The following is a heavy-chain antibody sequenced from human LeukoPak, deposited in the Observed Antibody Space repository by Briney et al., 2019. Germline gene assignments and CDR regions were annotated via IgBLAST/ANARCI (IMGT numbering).Heavy chain of an antibody. CDR1: GGSISSYY. D-gene: IGHD7-27*01. CDR2: IYYSGST. J-gene: IGHJ4*02. CDR3: AREPWAEGFDY. Sequence: SETLSLTCTVSGGSISSYYWSWIRQPPGKGLEWIGYIYYSGSTNYNPSLKSRVTISVDTSKNQFSLKLSSVTAADTAVHYCAREPWAEGFDYWGQGTLVTVSS. V-gene: IGHV4-59*01.